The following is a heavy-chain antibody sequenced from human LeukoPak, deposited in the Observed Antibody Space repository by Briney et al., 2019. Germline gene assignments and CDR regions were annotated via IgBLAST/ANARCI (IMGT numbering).Heavy chain of an antibody. D-gene: IGHD2-2*01. V-gene: IGHV4-39*01. CDR2: IYYSGST. CDR1: GGSISSSNFY. CDR3: ARVVPAAPEYFQY. J-gene: IGHJ1*01. Sequence: SETLSLTCTVSGGSISSSNFYWGWIRQPPGKGLEWIGNIYYSGSTYYNPSLKSRVTISVDTSKNQFSLKLSSVTAVDTAVYYCARVVPAAPEYFQYWGQGTLVTVSS.